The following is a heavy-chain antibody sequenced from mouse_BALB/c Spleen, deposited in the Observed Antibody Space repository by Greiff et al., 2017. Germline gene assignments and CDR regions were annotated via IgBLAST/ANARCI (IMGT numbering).Heavy chain of an antibody. D-gene: IGHD2-4*01. CDR1: GYTFTDYE. V-gene: IGHV1-15*01. CDR2: IDPETGGT. CDR3: TILIYYDYPFDY. J-gene: IGHJ2*01. Sequence: QVQLKESGAELVRPGASVTLSCKASGYTFTDYEMHWVKQTPVHGLEWIGAIDPETGGTAYNQKFKGKATLTADKSSSTAYMELRSLTSEDSAVYYCTILIYYDYPFDYWGQGTTLTVSS.